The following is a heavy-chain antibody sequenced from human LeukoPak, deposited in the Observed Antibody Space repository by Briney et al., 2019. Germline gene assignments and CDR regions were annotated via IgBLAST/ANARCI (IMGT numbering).Heavy chain of an antibody. V-gene: IGHV4-30-4*01. CDR2: IYYSGST. CDR3: ARHSYDFWSGYYNDYSDY. CDR1: GGSISSGDYY. Sequence: SETLSLTCTVSGGSISSGDYYWSWIRQPPGKGLEWIGYIYYSGSTYYNPSLKSRVTISVDTSKNQFSLKLSSVTAADTAVYYCARHSYDFWSGYYNDYSDYWGQGTLVTVSS. D-gene: IGHD3-3*01. J-gene: IGHJ4*02.